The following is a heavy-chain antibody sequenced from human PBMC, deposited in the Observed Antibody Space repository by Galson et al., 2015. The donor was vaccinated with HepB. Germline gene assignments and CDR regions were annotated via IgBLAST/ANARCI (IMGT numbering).Heavy chain of an antibody. V-gene: IGHV1-3*01. CDR2: INAGNGNT. CDR3: ARDLGRTSVSFLGYCSGGSCSTDYYYYGMDV. Sequence: SVKVSCKASGYTFTSYAMHWVRQAPGQRLEWMGWINAGNGNTKYSLKFQGRVTITRDTSASTAYMELSSLRSEDTAVYYCARDLGRTSVSFLGYCSGGSCSTDYYYYGMDVWGQGTTVTVSS. CDR1: GYTFTSYA. J-gene: IGHJ6*02. D-gene: IGHD2-15*01.